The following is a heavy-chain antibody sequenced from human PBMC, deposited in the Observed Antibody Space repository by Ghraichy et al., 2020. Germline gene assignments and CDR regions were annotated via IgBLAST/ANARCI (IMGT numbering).Heavy chain of an antibody. V-gene: IGHV4-31*03. J-gene: IGHJ6*02. CDR2: IYDRGNT. Sequence: SQTLSLTCTVSGGSISNVHYYWTWIRQVPGKGLEWIGNIYDRGNTYYNPSLKSRVTILVDTSENLFSLELTSVTAADMAVYYCARDQWYCSGGNYSPYYGMDVWGQGTTVTVSS. CDR3: ARDQWYCSGGNYSPYYGMDV. CDR1: GGSISNVHYY. D-gene: IGHD2-15*01.